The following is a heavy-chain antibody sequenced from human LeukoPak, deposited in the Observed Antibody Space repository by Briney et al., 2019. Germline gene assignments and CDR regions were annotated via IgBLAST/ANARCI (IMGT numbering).Heavy chain of an antibody. V-gene: IGHV1-69*13. J-gene: IGHJ6*03. Sequence: GASVKVSCKASGGTFSSYAISWVRQAPGQGLEWMGGIIPIFGTANYAQKFQGRVTITADESTSTAYMELSSLRSEDTAVYYCARCSGIAAAGPDYYYYYMDVWGKGTTVTVSS. CDR1: GGTFSSYA. CDR3: ARCSGIAAAGPDYYYYYMDV. CDR2: IIPIFGTA. D-gene: IGHD6-13*01.